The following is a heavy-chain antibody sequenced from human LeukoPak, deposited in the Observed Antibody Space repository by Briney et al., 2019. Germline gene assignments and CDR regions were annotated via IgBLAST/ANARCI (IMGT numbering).Heavy chain of an antibody. V-gene: IGHV3-23*01. CDR1: GFTFSSYA. CDR2: ISGSGGST. CDR3: AKSTAEYQLLYEDY. D-gene: IGHD2-2*02. J-gene: IGHJ4*02. Sequence: GGSLKLSCAASGFTFSSYAMSWVRQAPGKGLEWVSAISGSGGSTYYADSVKGRFTISRDNSKNTLYLQMNSLRAEDTAVYYCAKSTAEYQLLYEDYWGQGTPVTVSS.